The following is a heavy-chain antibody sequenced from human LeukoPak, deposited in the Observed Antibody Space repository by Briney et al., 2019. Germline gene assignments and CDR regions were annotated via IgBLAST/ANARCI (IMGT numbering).Heavy chain of an antibody. CDR2: IYYSGST. CDR1: GGSISSGGYY. D-gene: IGHD3-9*01. CDR3: ARGKLLRYFDWLSRTADAFDI. V-gene: IGHV4-31*03. J-gene: IGHJ3*02. Sequence: SETLSLTCTVSGGSISSGGYYWSWIRQHPGKGLEWIGYIYYSGSTYYNPSLKSRVTISVDTSKNQFSLKLSSVTTADTAVYYCARGKLLRYFDWLSRTADAFDIWGQGTMVTVSS.